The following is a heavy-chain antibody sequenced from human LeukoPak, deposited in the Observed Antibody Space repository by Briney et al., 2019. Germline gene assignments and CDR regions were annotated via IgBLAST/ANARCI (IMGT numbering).Heavy chain of an antibody. J-gene: IGHJ4*02. V-gene: IGHV4-30-4*08. Sequence: SQTLSLTCTVSGGSMSSGNYYWSWIRQSPGKGLEWIGYINHSGYTFYNPSLKSRVALSIDTSKKQFSLKLSSVTAADTAVYYCASFPYSGCFDYWGQGTLVTVSS. CDR1: GGSMSSGNYY. CDR3: ASFPYSGCFDY. CDR2: INHSGYT. D-gene: IGHD5-12*01.